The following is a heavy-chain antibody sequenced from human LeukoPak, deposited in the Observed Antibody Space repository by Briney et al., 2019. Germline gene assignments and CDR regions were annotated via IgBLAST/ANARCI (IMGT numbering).Heavy chain of an antibody. CDR2: ISGSGGST. D-gene: IGHD3-10*01. CDR1: GFTFSSYA. V-gene: IGHV3-23*01. CDR3: AKGVLWFGEPTSYYYYMDV. Sequence: GGSLRLSCAASGFTFSSYAMSWVRQAPGKGLEWVSAISGSGGSTYYADSVKGRFTISRDNSKNTLYLQMNSLRAEDTAVYYCAKGVLWFGEPTSYYYYMDVWGKGTTVTVSS. J-gene: IGHJ6*03.